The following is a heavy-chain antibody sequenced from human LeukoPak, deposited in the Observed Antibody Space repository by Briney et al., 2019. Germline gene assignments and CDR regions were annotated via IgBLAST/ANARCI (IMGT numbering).Heavy chain of an antibody. V-gene: IGHV3-21*01. CDR3: AGPVGSGWYRD. Sequence: PGGSLRLSCAASGFTFSGYGMSWVRQAPGKGLEWVSSISSSSSYIYYADSVKGRFTISRDNAKNSLYLQMNSLRAEDTAVYYCAGPVGSGWYRDWGQGTLVTVSS. CDR2: ISSSSSYI. J-gene: IGHJ4*02. CDR1: GFTFSGYG. D-gene: IGHD6-19*01.